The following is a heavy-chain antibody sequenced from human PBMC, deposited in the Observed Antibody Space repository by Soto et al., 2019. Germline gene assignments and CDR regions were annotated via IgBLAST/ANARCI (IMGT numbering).Heavy chain of an antibody. Sequence: SETLSLTCAVSGGSISSGGYSWSWIRQPPGKGLEWIGYIYHSGSTYYNPSLKSRVTISVDTSKNQFSLKLSSVTAADTAVYYCARAGGDIVATIEDAFDIWGQGTMVTVSS. V-gene: IGHV4-30-2*01. CDR2: IYHSGST. CDR1: GGSISSGGYS. D-gene: IGHD5-12*01. J-gene: IGHJ3*02. CDR3: ARAGGDIVATIEDAFDI.